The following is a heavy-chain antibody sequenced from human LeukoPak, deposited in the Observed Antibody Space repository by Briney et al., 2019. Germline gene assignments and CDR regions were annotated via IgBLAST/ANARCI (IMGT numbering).Heavy chain of an antibody. CDR2: VSYDGSNN. V-gene: IGHV3-30*18. CDR3: AKDLPPGPPRVAGT. CDR1: GFTFSSYG. D-gene: IGHD6-19*01. Sequence: GRSLRLYCAASGFTFSSYGMHWVRQAQGKGLVWVAFVSYDGSNNYYTDYVKVRFTISRDNSKNTLYLQMNSLRAEDTAVYSCAKDLPPGPPRVAGTWGQGTLVTVSS. J-gene: IGHJ4*02.